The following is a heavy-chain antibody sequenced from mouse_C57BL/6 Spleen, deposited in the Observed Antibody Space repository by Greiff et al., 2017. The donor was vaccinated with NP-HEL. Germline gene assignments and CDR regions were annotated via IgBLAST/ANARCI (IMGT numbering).Heavy chain of an antibody. Sequence: QVQLQQPGAELVRPGPSVKLSCKASGYTFTSYWMHWVKQRPGQGLEWIGVIDPSDSYTNYNQKFKGKATLTVDTSSSTAYMQLSSLTSEDSAVYYCARYYGNYLDYWGQGTTLTVSS. V-gene: IGHV1-59*01. CDR1: GYTFTSYW. CDR3: ARYYGNYLDY. CDR2: IDPSDSYT. J-gene: IGHJ2*01. D-gene: IGHD2-1*01.